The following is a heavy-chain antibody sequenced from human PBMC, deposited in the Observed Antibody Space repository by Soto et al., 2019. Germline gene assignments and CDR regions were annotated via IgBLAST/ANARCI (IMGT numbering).Heavy chain of an antibody. V-gene: IGHV3-30*09. J-gene: IGHJ4*02. CDR2: MQPDGVTK. CDR3: ARGLQGFDY. CDR1: GFSLTVYS. Sequence: QVQLVECGGGVVQPGRSLRLSCRISGFSLTVYSMNWVRQAPGKGLEWVAVMQPDGVTKNYADSVQGRFVISGDNSKNTLYLEMDSLTPEDTAIYYCARGLQGFDYWGQGTLVTVSS.